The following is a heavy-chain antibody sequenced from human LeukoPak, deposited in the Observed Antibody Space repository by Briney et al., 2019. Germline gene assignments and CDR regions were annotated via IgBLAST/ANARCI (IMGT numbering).Heavy chain of an antibody. CDR3: SRESGAFCPFGY. V-gene: IGHV4-59*12. J-gene: IGHJ4*02. D-gene: IGHD1-26*01. CDR2: IYYSGST. Sequence: SETLSLTCTVSGGSISSYYWSWIRQPPGKGPEWIGSIYYSGSTNCNPSLKSRVTISVDTSKDQFSLKLSSVTAADTAIYYCSRESGAFCPFGYWGQGTLVIVPP. CDR1: GGSISSYY.